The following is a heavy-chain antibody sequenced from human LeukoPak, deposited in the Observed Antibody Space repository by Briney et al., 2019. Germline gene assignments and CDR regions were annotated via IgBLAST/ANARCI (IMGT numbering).Heavy chain of an antibody. V-gene: IGHV4-31*03. J-gene: IGHJ2*01. CDR3: ARDRISDGHDNWYFDL. D-gene: IGHD1-26*01. CDR2: IYYSGST. Sequence: KTSETLSLTCTVSGGSISSGGYYWSWIRQHPGKGLEWIGYIYYSGSTYYNPSLKSRVTISVDTSKNQFSLKLSSVTAADTAVYYCARDRISDGHDNWYFDLWGRGTLVTVSS. CDR1: GGSISSGGYY.